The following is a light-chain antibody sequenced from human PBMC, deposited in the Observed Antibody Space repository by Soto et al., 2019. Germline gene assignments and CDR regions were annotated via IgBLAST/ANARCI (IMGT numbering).Light chain of an antibody. CDR2: RND. CDR3: AAWDDSLSGVF. J-gene: IGLJ2*01. CDR1: SSNIGRNF. V-gene: IGLV1-47*01. Sequence: QSVLTQPPSASGTPGQRVTISCSGRSSNIGRNFAYWYRQLPGTAPKLLIYRNDQRPSGVTDRTSGSKSGDSASLAISGLRSEDEADSYCAAWDDSLSGVFFGGGTTQTVL.